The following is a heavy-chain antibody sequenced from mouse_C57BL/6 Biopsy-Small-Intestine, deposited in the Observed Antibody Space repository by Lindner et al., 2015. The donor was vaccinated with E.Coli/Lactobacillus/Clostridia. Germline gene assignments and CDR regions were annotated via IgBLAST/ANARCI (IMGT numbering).Heavy chain of an antibody. CDR2: ISAYSGNT. Sequence: SVKVSCKTSAYTFTTYGINWVRQAPGQGLEWMGWISAYSGNTNYAQKFQGRLTMTTDTSTTTAYMELRSLRSDDTAVYYCARDQFARKYGGFDFWGQGSLVTVSS. CDR3: ARDQFARKYGGFDF. D-gene: IGHD1-1*02. V-gene: IGHV1S26*01. J-gene: IGHJ4*01. CDR1: AYTFTTYG.